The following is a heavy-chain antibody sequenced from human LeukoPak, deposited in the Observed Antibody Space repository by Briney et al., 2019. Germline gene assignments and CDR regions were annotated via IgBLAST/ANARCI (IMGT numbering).Heavy chain of an antibody. D-gene: IGHD3-10*01. CDR3: ASLLTPYHGSGGGGVDV. V-gene: IGHV3-48*04. CDR1: GFTFSSYG. CDR2: IGTSTSTI. J-gene: IGHJ6*02. Sequence: GGSLRLSCAASGFTFSSYGMNWVRQAPGKGLEWVSYIGTSTSTIYYADSVKGRFTISRDNAKDTLFLQMTSLRVEDTAVYSCASLLTPYHGSGGGGVDVWGQGTTVTVSS.